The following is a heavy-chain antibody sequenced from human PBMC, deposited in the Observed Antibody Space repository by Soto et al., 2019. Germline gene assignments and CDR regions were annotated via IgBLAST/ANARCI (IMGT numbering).Heavy chain of an antibody. CDR2: IYRSGST. D-gene: IGHD3-16*01. Sequence: QVQMQESGPGLVKPSETLSLTCTVSGDSVRTQYWSWIRRPPGRGLELIGYIYRSGSTKYNPSLKSRLTISVETSKNQFSLKLSSVTAADTAVYYCARTLDYGHMDVWGKGTTVTVSS. CDR3: ARTLDYGHMDV. V-gene: IGHV4-4*09. CDR1: GDSVRTQY. J-gene: IGHJ6*03.